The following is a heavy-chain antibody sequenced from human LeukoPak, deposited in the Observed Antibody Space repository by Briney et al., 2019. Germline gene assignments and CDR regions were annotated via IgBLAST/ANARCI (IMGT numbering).Heavy chain of an antibody. D-gene: IGHD2-2*01. V-gene: IGHV4-39*01. CDR1: GGSISSSSYY. CDR2: IYYSGST. Sequence: PSETLSLTCTVSGGSISSSSYYWGWIRQPPGTGLEWIGSIYYSGSTYYNPSLKSRVTISVDTSKNQFSLKLSSVTAADTAVYYCARVGDIVVVPAAMRGGWFDPWGQGTLVTVSS. CDR3: ARVGDIVVVPAAMRGGWFDP. J-gene: IGHJ5*02.